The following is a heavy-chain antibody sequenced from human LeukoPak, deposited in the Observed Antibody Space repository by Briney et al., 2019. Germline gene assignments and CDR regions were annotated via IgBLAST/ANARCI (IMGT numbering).Heavy chain of an antibody. CDR2: ISYDGSNK. CDR3: AKTHPDIVVVPASQYYYYYGMDV. V-gene: IGHV3-30*18. CDR1: GFTFSSYG. J-gene: IGHJ6*02. D-gene: IGHD2-2*01. Sequence: PGRSLRLSCAASGFTFSSYGMPWVRQAPGKGLEWAAVISYDGSNKYYADSVKGRFTISRDNSKNTLYLQMNSLRAEDTAVYYCAKTHPDIVVVPASQYYYYYGMDVWGQGTTVTVSS.